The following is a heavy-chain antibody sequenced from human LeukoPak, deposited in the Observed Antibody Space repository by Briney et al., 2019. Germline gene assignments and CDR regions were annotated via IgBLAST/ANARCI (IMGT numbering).Heavy chain of an antibody. J-gene: IGHJ3*02. CDR2: IWYDGSKS. CDR3: ASMTTVTLDDAFDI. CDR1: GFIFSSYG. D-gene: IGHD4-17*01. V-gene: IGHV3-33*01. Sequence: PGGSLRLSCAASGFIFSSYGMHWVRQAPGKGLEWVALIWYDGSKSHHADSVKGRFTISRDNSKNTLYLEMNSLRAEDTAVYYCASMTTVTLDDAFDIWGQGTMVTVS.